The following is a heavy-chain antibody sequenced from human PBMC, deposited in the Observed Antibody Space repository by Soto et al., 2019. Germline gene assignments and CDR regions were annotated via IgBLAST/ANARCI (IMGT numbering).Heavy chain of an antibody. D-gene: IGHD2-2*01. CDR2: ISSSSSYI. J-gene: IGHJ6*03. CDR1: GFTFSSYS. Sequence: GGSLRLSCAASGFTFSSYSMNWVRQAPGKGLEWVSSISSSSSYIYYADSVKGRFTISRDNAKNSLYLQMNSLRAEDTAVYYCARDGDIVVVPARPLYYMDVWGKGTTVTVSS. V-gene: IGHV3-21*01. CDR3: ARDGDIVVVPARPLYYMDV.